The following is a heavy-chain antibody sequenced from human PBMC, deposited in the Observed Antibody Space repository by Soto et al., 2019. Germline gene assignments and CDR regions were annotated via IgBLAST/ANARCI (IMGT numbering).Heavy chain of an antibody. CDR2: INHSGST. CDR1: GGSFSGYY. CDR3: ARANPASYCSSTSCYAQSFAY. J-gene: IGHJ4*02. Sequence: SETLSLTCAVYGGSFSGYYWSWIRQPPGKGLEWIGEINHSGSTNYNPSLKSRVTISVDTSKNQFSLKLSSVTAADTAVYYCARANPASYCSSTSCYAQSFAYWGQGTLVTVSS. D-gene: IGHD2-2*01. V-gene: IGHV4-34*01.